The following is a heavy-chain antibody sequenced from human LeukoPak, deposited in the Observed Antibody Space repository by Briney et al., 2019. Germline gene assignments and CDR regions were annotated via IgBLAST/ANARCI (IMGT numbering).Heavy chain of an antibody. V-gene: IGHV5-51*01. CDR3: ARPDATWELVSAFDI. D-gene: IGHD1-26*01. J-gene: IGHJ3*02. CDR2: IYPGDSAT. CDR1: GYSFTSYW. Sequence: GEPLKFSGKASGYSFTSYWFGWLRQLPGKGLEWIGIIYPGDSATTSSPSCKGRVTISADKSSTPVFRQWTALKATAPAFYSCARPDATWELVSAFDIWGQGTMVTVSS.